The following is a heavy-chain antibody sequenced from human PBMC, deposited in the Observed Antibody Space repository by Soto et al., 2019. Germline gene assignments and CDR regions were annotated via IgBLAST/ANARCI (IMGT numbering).Heavy chain of an antibody. J-gene: IGHJ6*02. Sequence: GGSLRLSCAASGFSFRSYAMRWVRQAPGKGLGWVSAISGSDGRTYYADSVKGRFTISRDNSKNSLYLQMNSLRAEDTAVYYCARGSRELSDGITIFGVVTEPRSYSYGMDVWGQGTTVTVS. D-gene: IGHD3-3*01. CDR1: GFSFRSYA. V-gene: IGHV3-23*01. CDR2: ISGSDGRT. CDR3: ARGSRELSDGITIFGVVTEPRSYSYGMDV.